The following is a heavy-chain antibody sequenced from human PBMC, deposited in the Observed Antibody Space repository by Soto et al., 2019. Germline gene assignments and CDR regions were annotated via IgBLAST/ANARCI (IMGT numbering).Heavy chain of an antibody. Sequence: QVQPVQSGAEVKKPGASVTISCQASGHTFTGYYIPWVRQSPGHGLEWMGWINHNSGLTDYGQKFQGRVTMTRDTSISTADREWTRRRSADTAVAYWARGKAIDAEIHNRFEPRGQGTTGTVSS. J-gene: IGHJ5*02. V-gene: IGHV1-2*02. CDR1: GHTFTGYY. CDR2: INHNSGLT. CDR3: ARGKAIDAEIHNRFEP.